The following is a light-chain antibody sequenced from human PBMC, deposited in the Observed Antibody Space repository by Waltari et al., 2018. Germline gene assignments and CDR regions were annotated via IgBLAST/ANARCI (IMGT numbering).Light chain of an antibody. CDR3: ASYAGSNMYV. V-gene: IGLV2-8*01. Sequence: QSALTQPPSASGSPGQSVTISCTGTSSDVGGYDYVSWYQQHPDKAPKLIISEVSKRPSGVPDRFSGSKSGNTASLTVSGLQAEDEADYYCASYAGSNMYVFGTGTKVTVL. J-gene: IGLJ1*01. CDR2: EVS. CDR1: SSDVGGYDY.